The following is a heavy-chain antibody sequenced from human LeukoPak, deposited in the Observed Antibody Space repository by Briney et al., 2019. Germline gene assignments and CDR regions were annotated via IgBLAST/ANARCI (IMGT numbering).Heavy chain of an antibody. D-gene: IGHD2-2*01. V-gene: IGHV3-30-3*01. CDR2: ISYDGSNK. J-gene: IGHJ4*02. Sequence: GGSLRLFCATAGFTFCSYSMHCGGQAPGKGLEWVAVISYDGSNKYYADSVKGRFTISRDNSKSTLYLQMNSLRAEDTAVYYCARAYCSSTSCPFDYWGQGTLVTVSS. CDR3: ARAYCSSTSCPFDY. CDR1: GFTFCSYS.